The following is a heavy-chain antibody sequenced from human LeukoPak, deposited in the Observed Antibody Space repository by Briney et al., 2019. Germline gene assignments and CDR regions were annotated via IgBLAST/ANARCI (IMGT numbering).Heavy chain of an antibody. Sequence: GGSLRLSCAASGFIFSSYAMSWVRQAPGKGLEWVSAITGSGGSTYYADSVKGRFTISRDKSKNTLYLQMNSLRAEDTAVYYCAKDSGQLGPDYWGQGTLVTVSS. CDR3: AKDSGQLGPDY. CDR2: ITGSGGST. CDR1: GFIFSSYA. J-gene: IGHJ4*02. V-gene: IGHV3-23*01. D-gene: IGHD7-27*01.